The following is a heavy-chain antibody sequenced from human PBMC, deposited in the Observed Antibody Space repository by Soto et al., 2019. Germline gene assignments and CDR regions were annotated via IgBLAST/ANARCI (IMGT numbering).Heavy chain of an antibody. D-gene: IGHD3-10*01. CDR3: ARVGMLGVSWNWFDT. Sequence: EVQLVESGGGLVQPGGSLRLSCAASGFTFSSHDMHWVRQVTGKGLEWVSGIDSAGDAKYPASVKGRFTISRENAKNSVHLQINRLRAGDTALYNCARVGMLGVSWNWFDTWGQGTLVTVSS. J-gene: IGHJ5*02. V-gene: IGHV3-13*01. CDR1: GFTFSSHD. CDR2: IDSAGDA.